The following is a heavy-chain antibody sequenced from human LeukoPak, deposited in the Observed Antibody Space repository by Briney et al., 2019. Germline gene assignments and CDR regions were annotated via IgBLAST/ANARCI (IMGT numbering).Heavy chain of an antibody. Sequence: ASVKVSCKASGYTFTGYYMHWVRQAPGQGLEWMGWINPNSGGTNYAQKFQGRVTMTRDTSISTAYMELSRLRSDDTAVYYCARIKQLAPNWFDPWGQGTLVTVSS. CDR2: INPNSGGT. J-gene: IGHJ5*02. CDR1: GYTFTGYY. CDR3: ARIKQLAPNWFDP. D-gene: IGHD6-13*01. V-gene: IGHV1-2*02.